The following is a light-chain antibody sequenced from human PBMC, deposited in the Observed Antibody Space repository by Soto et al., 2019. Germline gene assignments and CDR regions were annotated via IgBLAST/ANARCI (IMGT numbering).Light chain of an antibody. CDR2: NAS. J-gene: IGKJ1*01. Sequence: IYMIHSPFPSPPSVGFRFTSTCRASQGISSWLAWYQQKPGKAPKLLIYNASSLESGVPSRFSGSGSGTEFTLTISSLQPGDFATYYCQHYNNYSWTFGQGTKVDIK. CDR1: QGISSW. CDR3: QHYNNYSWT. V-gene: IGKV1-5*03.